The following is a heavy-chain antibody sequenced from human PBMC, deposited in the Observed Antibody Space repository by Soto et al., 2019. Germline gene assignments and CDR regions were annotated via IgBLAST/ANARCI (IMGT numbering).Heavy chain of an antibody. V-gene: IGHV4-39*07. CDR2: IIYSGNV. CDR1: GASISSYNY. D-gene: IGHD6-19*01. J-gene: IGHJ4*01. Sequence: SETLSLTCDVSGASISSYNYWGWFRQSPGKGLEWIGSIIYSGNVIYNPSLKSRVTISLDKSNNEFSLKLTSVTAADTAVYYCARVKTGWLSFDYWGHGTLVTVSS. CDR3: ARVKTGWLSFDY.